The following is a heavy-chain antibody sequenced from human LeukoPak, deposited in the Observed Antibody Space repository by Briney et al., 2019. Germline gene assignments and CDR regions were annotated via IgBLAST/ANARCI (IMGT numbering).Heavy chain of an antibody. J-gene: IGHJ4*02. CDR2: IYSGGDT. V-gene: IGHV3-66*01. CDR1: GLTVSNNY. CDR3: ARSNCNSCYLGVWYYFDY. D-gene: IGHD1/OR15-1a*01. Sequence: SGGSLRLSCAASGLTVSNNYMSWARQVPGKGLEWVSVIYSGGDTYYTDSVKGRFTISGDNSKNTLHLQMNSLRVEDTAVYYCARSNCNSCYLGVWYYFDYWGQGTLVTVSS.